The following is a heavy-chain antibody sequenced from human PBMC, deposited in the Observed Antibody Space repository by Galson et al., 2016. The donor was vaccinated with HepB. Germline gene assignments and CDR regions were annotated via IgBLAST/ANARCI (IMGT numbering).Heavy chain of an antibody. CDR2: ISFSSTXI. CDR1: GXXFRXXX. D-gene: IGHD3-3*01. Sequence: SLXXXCAASGXXFRXXXMNXXXQAXXKGLXXLSYISFSSTXIHYADSVRGRFTISRDNAKNSLFLQLNSLKDEDTAVYYCARGPAGLLDYWGQGLLVTVXS. CDR3: ARGPAGLLDY. J-gene: IGHJ4*02. V-gene: IGHV3-48*02.